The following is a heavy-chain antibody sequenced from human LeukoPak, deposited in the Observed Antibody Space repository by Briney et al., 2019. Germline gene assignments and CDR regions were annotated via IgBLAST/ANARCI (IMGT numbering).Heavy chain of an antibody. J-gene: IGHJ6*02. CDR3: ARDRGVNRRYYYYYYGMDV. CDR1: GYTFTSYG. Sequence: PPASVKVSCKASGYTFTSYGISWVRQAPGQGLEWMGWISAYNGNTNYAQKLQGRVTMTTDISTSTAYMELRSLRSDDTAVYYCARDRGVNRRYYYYYYGMDVWGQGTTVTVSS. V-gene: IGHV1-18*01. CDR2: ISAYNGNT. D-gene: IGHD3-16*01.